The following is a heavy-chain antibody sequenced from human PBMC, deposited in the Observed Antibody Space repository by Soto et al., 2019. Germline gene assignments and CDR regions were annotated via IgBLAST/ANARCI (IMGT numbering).Heavy chain of an antibody. V-gene: IGHV1-2*04. CDR2: INPTSGGT. CDR3: ARGTGNLCSGGSCYYYYYGMDV. D-gene: IGHD2-15*01. Sequence: ASVKVSCKASGYTFTGYYMHWVRQAPGQGLEWMGWINPTSGGTNYAQKFQGWVTMTRDTSISTAYMELSRLRSDDTAVYYCARGTGNLCSGGSCYYYYYGMDVWGQGTTVTVSS. CDR1: GYTFTGYY. J-gene: IGHJ6*02.